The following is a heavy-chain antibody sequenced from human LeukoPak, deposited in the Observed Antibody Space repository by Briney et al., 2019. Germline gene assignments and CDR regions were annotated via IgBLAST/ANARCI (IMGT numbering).Heavy chain of an antibody. D-gene: IGHD4-11*01. V-gene: IGHV4-39*07. CDR1: GGSISISSSY. CDR2: IYHSGST. J-gene: IGHJ4*02. Sequence: SETLSLTCTVSGGSISISSSYWGWIRQPPGKGLEWIGSIYHSGSTNYNPSLKSRVTISVDTSKNQFSLKLSSVTAADTAVYYCARGGLPHDWGQGTLVTVSS. CDR3: ARGGLPHD.